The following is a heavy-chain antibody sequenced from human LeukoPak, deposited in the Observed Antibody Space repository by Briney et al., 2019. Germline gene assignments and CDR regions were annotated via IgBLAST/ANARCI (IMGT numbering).Heavy chain of an antibody. CDR1: GFTFSSYA. CDR2: VSGSGGST. V-gene: IGHV3-23*01. Sequence: GGSLRLSCAASGFTFSSYAMSWVRQAPGKGLEWVSSVSGSGGSTYYADSVKGRFTISRDNAKNSLYLQMNSLRAEDTAVYYCAREEPAVSPFDPWGQGTLVTVSS. D-gene: IGHD1-14*01. CDR3: AREEPAVSPFDP. J-gene: IGHJ5*02.